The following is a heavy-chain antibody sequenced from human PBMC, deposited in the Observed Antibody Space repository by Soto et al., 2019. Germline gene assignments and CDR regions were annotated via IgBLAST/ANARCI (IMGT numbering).Heavy chain of an antibody. CDR1: GFTFDDYA. CDR2: ISWNSGSI. V-gene: IGHV3-9*01. J-gene: IGHJ6*02. CDR3: AKDMVGVAAVAGKNYYYGMDV. Sequence: GGSLRLSCAASGFTFDDYAMHWVRQAPGKGLEWVSGISWNSGSIGYADSVKGRFTISRDNAKNSLYLQMNSLRAEDTALYYCAKDMVGVAAVAGKNYYYGMDVWGQGTTVTVSS. D-gene: IGHD6-19*01.